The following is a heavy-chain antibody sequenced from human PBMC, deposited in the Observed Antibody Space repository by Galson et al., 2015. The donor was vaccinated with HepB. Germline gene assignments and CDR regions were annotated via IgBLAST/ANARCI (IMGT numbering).Heavy chain of an antibody. CDR1: GFTFSSYW. J-gene: IGHJ3*02. CDR2: IKQDGSEK. D-gene: IGHD2-2*01. CDR3: AIFPSDIVVVRSAFDI. V-gene: IGHV3-7*03. Sequence: SLRLSCAASGFTFSSYWMSWVRQAPGKGLEWVANIKQDGSEKYYVDSVKGRFTISRDNAKNSLYLQMNSLRAEDTAVYYCAIFPSDIVVVRSAFDIWGQGTMVTVSS.